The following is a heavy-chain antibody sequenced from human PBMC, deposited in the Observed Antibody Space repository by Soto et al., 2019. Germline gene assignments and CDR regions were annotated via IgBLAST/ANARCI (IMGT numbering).Heavy chain of an antibody. V-gene: IGHV3-23*01. D-gene: IGHD3-16*02. J-gene: IGHJ4*02. CDR2: ISGSGDST. CDR1: GFTFSSYA. CDR3: AKDGSYFDYVWGTYRYLFDY. Sequence: PGGSLRLSCAASGFTFSSYAMSWVLQAPGRGLEWVSTISGSGDSTYYADSVKGRFTISRDNSKNTLYLQMNSLRAEDTAVYYCAKDGSYFDYVWGTYRYLFDYWGQGALVTVSS.